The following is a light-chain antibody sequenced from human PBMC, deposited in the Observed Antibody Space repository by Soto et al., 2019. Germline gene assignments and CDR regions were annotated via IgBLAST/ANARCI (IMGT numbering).Light chain of an antibody. J-gene: IGKJ2*01. Sequence: DIVMTQSPDSLAVSLGERATINCKSSQSVLYSSNNKNYLAWYQKKPGQPPKLLIYWASTRESGVPDRFSGSGSGTDFTLTISSLQAEDVAVYYCQQYYSTPPHTFGQGTNLEIK. V-gene: IGKV4-1*01. CDR1: QSVLYSSNNKNY. CDR2: WAS. CDR3: QQYYSTPPHT.